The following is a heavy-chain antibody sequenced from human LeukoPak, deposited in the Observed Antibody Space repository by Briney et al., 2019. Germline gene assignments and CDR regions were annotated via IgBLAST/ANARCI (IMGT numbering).Heavy chain of an antibody. CDR2: ISSGGSAI. J-gene: IGHJ4*02. V-gene: IGHV3-48*03. D-gene: IGHD6-6*01. Sequence: GGSLRLSCGASGFTFSSYEMNWVRQAPGKGLEWVSYISSGGSAIYYADSVKGRFTISRDNAKNSLYLQMNSLRAEDTAVYYCARNDYSSSSYFYWGQGTLVTVSS. CDR3: ARNDYSSSSYFY. CDR1: GFTFSSYE.